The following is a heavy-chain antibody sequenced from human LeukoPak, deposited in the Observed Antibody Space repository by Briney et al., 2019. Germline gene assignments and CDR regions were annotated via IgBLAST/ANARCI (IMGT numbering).Heavy chain of an antibody. V-gene: IGHV3-30*18. CDR2: ISYDGSTK. CDR1: GFTFSNYG. D-gene: IGHD1-26*01. J-gene: IGHJ4*02. CDR3: AKDSSVWVVGAISFFDY. Sequence: PGGSLRLSCAASGFTFSNYGMHWVRQAPGKGLEWVAAISYDGSTKYYADSVKGRFTSSRDNSKNTLYLQMNSLRPEDTAVYHCAKDSSVWVVGAISFFDYWGQGTLVTVTS.